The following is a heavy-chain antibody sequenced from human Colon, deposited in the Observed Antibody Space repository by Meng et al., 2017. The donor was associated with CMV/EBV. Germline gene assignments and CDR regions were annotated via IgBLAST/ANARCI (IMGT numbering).Heavy chain of an antibody. D-gene: IGHD3-22*01. CDR2: ISGGPGIS. CDR3: AKPDSSGYYSMAD. Sequence: GESLKISCAASGFTFSNYAMAWVRLAPGKGLEWVSVISGGPGISYYADSVKGRFTISRDNSKNTLYLQMNSLKADDTAVYYCAKPDSSGYYSMADWGQGTLVTVSS. J-gene: IGHJ4*02. CDR1: GFTFSNYA. V-gene: IGHV3-23*01.